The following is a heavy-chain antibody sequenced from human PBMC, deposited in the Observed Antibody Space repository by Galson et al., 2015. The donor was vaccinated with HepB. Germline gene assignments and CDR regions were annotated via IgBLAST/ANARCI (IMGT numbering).Heavy chain of an antibody. D-gene: IGHD3-22*01. CDR3: AIQNYYDRGGFDY. V-gene: IGHV3-7*03. Sequence: SLRLSCAASGFTFSRYWMSWVRQAPGKGLEWVANINQDVSEKYYVDSVKGRFTISRDNAKNSLYLQMNSLRAEDTAVYYCAIQNYYDRGGFDYWGQGTLVTASS. J-gene: IGHJ4*02. CDR2: INQDVSEK. CDR1: GFTFSRYW.